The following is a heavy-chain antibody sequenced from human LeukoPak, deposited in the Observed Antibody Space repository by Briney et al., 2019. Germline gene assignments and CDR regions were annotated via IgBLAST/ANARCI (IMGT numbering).Heavy chain of an antibody. V-gene: IGHV4-30-2*01. Sequence: SQTLSLTCTVSGGSISSGGYYWSWIRQPPGKGLEWIGYIYHSGSTYYNPSLKSRVTISVDRSKNQFSLKLSSVTADDTAVYYCAKGGPTGSNYFDFWGQGTLVTVSS. CDR3: AKGGPTGSNYFDF. J-gene: IGHJ4*02. CDR2: IYHSGST. CDR1: GGSISSGGYY. D-gene: IGHD1-26*01.